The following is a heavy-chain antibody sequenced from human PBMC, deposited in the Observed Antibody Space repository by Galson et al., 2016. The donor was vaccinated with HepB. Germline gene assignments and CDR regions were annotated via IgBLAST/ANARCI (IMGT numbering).Heavy chain of an antibody. V-gene: IGHV4-31*03. CDR1: GGSISGGGYY. D-gene: IGHD3-3*01. CDR2: IYHSGNT. CDR3: ARVGRLDFWSGYYVPPFDY. J-gene: IGHJ4*02. Sequence: TLSLTCTVSGGSISGGGYYWSWIRQHPGKGLEWIGFIYHSGNTYYNPSLKSRVTISVDTSKNQISLTLSSVTAADTGLYYCARVGRLDFWSGYYVPPFDYGGQGTLVTVSS.